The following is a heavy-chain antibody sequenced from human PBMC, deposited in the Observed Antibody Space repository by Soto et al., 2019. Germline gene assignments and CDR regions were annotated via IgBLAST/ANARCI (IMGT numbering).Heavy chain of an antibody. CDR1: GFSLSTSGVG. CDR2: IYWDDDK. J-gene: IGHJ5*02. V-gene: IGHV2-5*02. CDR3: AHMVSVRRAYYDILTGYYLTSQWFDP. D-gene: IGHD3-9*01. Sequence: GSGPTLVNPTQTLTLTCTFSGFSLSTSGVGVGWIRQPPGKALEWLALIYWDDDKRYSPSLKSRLTITKDTSKNQVVLTMTNMDPVDTATYYCAHMVSVRRAYYDILTGYYLTSQWFDPWGQGTLVTVSS.